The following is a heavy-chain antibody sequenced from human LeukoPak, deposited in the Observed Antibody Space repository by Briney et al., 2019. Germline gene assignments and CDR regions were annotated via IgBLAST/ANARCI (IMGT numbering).Heavy chain of an antibody. CDR1: GFTVSSNY. V-gene: IGHV3-53*01. Sequence: GGSLRLSCAASGFTVSSNYMSWVRQAPGKGLEWVSVIYSGGSTYYADSVKGRFTISRDNSKNTLYLQMNSLRAEDTAVYYCARTLVPPAKIRMGGNYWGQGTLVTVSS. CDR3: ARTLVPPAKIRMGGNY. J-gene: IGHJ4*02. D-gene: IGHD2-2*01. CDR2: IYSGGST.